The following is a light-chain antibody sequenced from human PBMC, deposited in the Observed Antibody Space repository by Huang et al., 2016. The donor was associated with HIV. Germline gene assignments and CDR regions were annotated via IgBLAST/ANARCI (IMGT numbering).Light chain of an antibody. CDR3: QQYNKWPYT. Sequence: EVLMPQSPATLSVSPGDGVSLSCRAGESVGSDLAWYQQRPGQAPRLLIYGTSTRASGVPARFSGGGSGTDFTLTITSLQSEDFVIYFCQQYNKWPYTFGLGTKLEIK. J-gene: IGKJ2*01. CDR2: GTS. CDR1: ESVGSD. V-gene: IGKV3-15*01.